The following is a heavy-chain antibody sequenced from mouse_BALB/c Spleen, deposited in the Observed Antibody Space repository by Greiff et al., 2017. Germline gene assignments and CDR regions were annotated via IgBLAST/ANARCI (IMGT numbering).Heavy chain of an antibody. CDR3: ARDYGNYYYAMDY. CDR2: IWAGGST. J-gene: IGHJ4*01. CDR1: GFSLTSYG. Sequence: VQRVESGPGLVAPSQSLSITCTVSGFSLTSYGVHWVRQPPGKGLEWLGVIWAGGSTNYNSALMSRLSISKDNSKSQVFLKMNSLQTDDTAMYYCARDYGNYYYAMDYWGQGTSVTVSS. V-gene: IGHV2-9*02. D-gene: IGHD2-1*01.